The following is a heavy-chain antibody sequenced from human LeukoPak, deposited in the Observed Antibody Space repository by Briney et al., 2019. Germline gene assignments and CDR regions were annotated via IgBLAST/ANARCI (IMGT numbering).Heavy chain of an antibody. D-gene: IGHD3-22*01. Sequence: SETLSLTCAVYGGSFSGYYWSWIRQPPGKGLEWIGEINHSGSTNYNSSLKSRVTISVDTSKNQFSLKLSSVTAADTAVYYCARGRVYYDSSGYYFPWYFDLWGRGTLVTVSS. CDR3: ARGRVYYDSSGYYFPWYFDL. CDR2: INHSGST. J-gene: IGHJ2*01. V-gene: IGHV4-34*01. CDR1: GGSFSGYY.